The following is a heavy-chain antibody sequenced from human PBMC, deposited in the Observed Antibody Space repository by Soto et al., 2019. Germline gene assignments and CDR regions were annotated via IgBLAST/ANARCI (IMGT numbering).Heavy chain of an antibody. J-gene: IGHJ6*02. V-gene: IGHV5-51*01. CDR1: GYSFTSYW. D-gene: IGHD3-10*01. CDR3: AGGGVRGVITRTRDYYGMDV. Sequence: EVQLVQSGAEVKKPGESLKISCKGSGYSFTSYWIGWVRQMPGKGLEWMGIIYPGDSDTRYSPSFQGQVTISADKSISTAYLQWSRLKAPDTAMYYCAGGGVRGVITRTRDYYGMDVWGQGTTVTVSS. CDR2: IYPGDSDT.